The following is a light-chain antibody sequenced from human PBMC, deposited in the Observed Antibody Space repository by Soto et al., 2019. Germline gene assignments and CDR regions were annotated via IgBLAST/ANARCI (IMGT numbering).Light chain of an antibody. V-gene: IGLV2-23*01. Sequence: QSALTQPASVSASPGEPITISCTGTSSVVGSYRLVSWYQQHPGKAPKLIIYEDDERPSGVSNRFSGSKSGNKASLTIAGLQAEDEADYYCSSYAGRSTFVVFGGGTKLTVL. CDR2: EDD. CDR1: SSVVGSYRL. CDR3: SSYAGRSTFVV. J-gene: IGLJ2*01.